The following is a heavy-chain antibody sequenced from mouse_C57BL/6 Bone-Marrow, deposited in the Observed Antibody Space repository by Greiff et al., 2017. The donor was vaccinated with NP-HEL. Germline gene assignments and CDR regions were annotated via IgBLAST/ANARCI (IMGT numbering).Heavy chain of an antibody. CDR2: ISYDGSN. J-gene: IGHJ3*01. D-gene: IGHD2-2*01. Sequence: EVQLQQSGPGLVKPSQSLSLTCSVTGYSITSGYYWNWIRQFPGNKLEWMGYISYDGSNNYNPSLKNRISITRDTSKNQFFLKLNSVTTEDTATYYCARKVYYGYDGWFAYWGQGTLVTVSA. V-gene: IGHV3-6*01. CDR1: GYSITSGYY. CDR3: ARKVYYGYDGWFAY.